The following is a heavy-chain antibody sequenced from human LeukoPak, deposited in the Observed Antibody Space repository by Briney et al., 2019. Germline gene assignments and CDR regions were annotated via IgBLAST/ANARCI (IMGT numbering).Heavy chain of an antibody. CDR3: TTDVVGRDGYAYYYYYMDV. V-gene: IGHV3-15*01. D-gene: IGHD5-24*01. CDR2: IKNKPDGETT. J-gene: IGHJ6*03. Sequence: GGSLRLSCLASGFTFRNAWMSWVRLAPGKGLEWVGRIKNKPDGETTDYAAPVKGRFTISRDGSKNTLYLQMESLKTEDTALYYCTTDVVGRDGYAYYYYYMDVWGKGTTVTVSS. CDR1: GFTFRNAW.